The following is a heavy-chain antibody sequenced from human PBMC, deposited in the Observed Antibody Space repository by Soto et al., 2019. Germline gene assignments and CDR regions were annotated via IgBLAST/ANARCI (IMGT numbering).Heavy chain of an antibody. CDR1: GFTFSSYG. CDR2: ISYDGSNK. V-gene: IGHV3-30*18. D-gene: IGHD2-21*02. Sequence: QVQLVESGGGVVQPGRSLRLSCAASGFTFSSYGMHWVCQAPGKGLERVAVISYDGSNKYYADSVKGRFTISRDNSKNTLYLQMNSLRAEDTAVYYCAKNCGGDWEDAFDICGQGTMVSVSS. CDR3: AKNCGGDWEDAFDI. J-gene: IGHJ3*02.